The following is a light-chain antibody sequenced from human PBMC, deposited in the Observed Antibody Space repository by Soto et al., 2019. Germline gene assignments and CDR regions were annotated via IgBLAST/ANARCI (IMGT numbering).Light chain of an antibody. CDR2: DVS. CDR3: QQFNNYPLT. J-gene: IGKJ5*01. CDR1: QSISGW. Sequence: DIQMTQSPSTLSASIGDRVTITCRASQSISGWLAWYQQKPGKAPKLLISDVSSLESGVPSRFSGSGSGTEFTLTISSLQPEDFATYYCQQFNNYPLTFGQGTRLEIK. V-gene: IGKV1-5*01.